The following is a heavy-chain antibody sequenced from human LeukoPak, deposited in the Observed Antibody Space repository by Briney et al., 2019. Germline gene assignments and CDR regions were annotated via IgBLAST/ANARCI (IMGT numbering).Heavy chain of an antibody. D-gene: IGHD1-26*01. CDR3: AAESTVSTGAFDM. J-gene: IGHJ3*02. V-gene: IGHV3-7*01. CDR1: GFTFSTYW. CDR2: IKQDGSEK. Sequence: GGSLRLSCTASGFTFSTYWMNWVRQAPGKGQEWVANIKQDGSEKYYVDSVKGRFTISRDNAKNSLYLQMNSLRAEDTAVYYCAAESTVSTGAFDMWGQGTMVTVSS.